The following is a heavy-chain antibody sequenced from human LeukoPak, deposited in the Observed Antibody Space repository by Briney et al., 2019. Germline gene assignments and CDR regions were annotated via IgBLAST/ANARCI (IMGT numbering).Heavy chain of an antibody. D-gene: IGHD5-24*01. J-gene: IGHJ6*02. CDR1: RFTFSNYA. CDR2: IKTKSDGETT. CDR3: TTDPWHGMDV. V-gene: IGHV3-15*07. Sequence: GGSLRLSCAASRFTFSNYAMNWVRQAPGKGLEWVGRIKTKSDGETTDYAAPVKGRFTISRDDSKNTLYVQMNSLKIEDTAVYYCTTDPWHGMDVWGRGTTVTVSS.